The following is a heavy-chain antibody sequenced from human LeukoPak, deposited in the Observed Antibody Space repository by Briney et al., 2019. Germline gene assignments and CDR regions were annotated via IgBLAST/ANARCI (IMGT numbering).Heavy chain of an antibody. CDR2: VYYSGRT. J-gene: IGHJ5*02. CDR3: SRHEHKALAGDT. Sequence: PSETLSLTCTVSGGSISVHTYYCAWIRQPPGRGLEWIGSVYYSGRTEYNPSLKSRVSISVDTSENQLSLSLKSVTAADTAVYFCSRHEHKALAGDTWGQGTLVTVSS. D-gene: IGHD6-19*01. CDR1: GGSISVHTYY. V-gene: IGHV4-39*01.